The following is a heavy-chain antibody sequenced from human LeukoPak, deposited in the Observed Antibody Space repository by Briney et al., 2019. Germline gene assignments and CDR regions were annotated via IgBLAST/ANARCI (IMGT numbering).Heavy chain of an antibody. J-gene: IGHJ6*03. CDR1: GFTFDDYG. V-gene: IGHV3-20*04. Sequence: PGGSLRLSCAASGFTFDDYGMSWVRQAPGKGLEWVSGINWNGGSKGYADSVRGRFTISRDNAKHSLYLQMNSLRAEDTALYYCARGSSGWYNYHYYYMDVWGKGTTVTVSS. D-gene: IGHD6-19*01. CDR2: INWNGGSK. CDR3: ARGSSGWYNYHYYYMDV.